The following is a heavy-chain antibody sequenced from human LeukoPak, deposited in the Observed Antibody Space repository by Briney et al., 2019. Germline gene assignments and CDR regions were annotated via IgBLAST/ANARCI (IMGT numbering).Heavy chain of an antibody. CDR1: GFAFSSYE. Sequence: GGSLRLSCAASGFAFSSYEMIWVRQAPGKGLEWVSYIRSSGSTIYYADSVKGRFTISRDNAKNSLYLQMNSLRAEDTAVYYCAREGLLSGGNYFDYWGQGTLVTVSS. CDR3: AREGLLSGGNYFDY. D-gene: IGHD2-15*01. CDR2: IRSSGSTI. V-gene: IGHV3-48*03. J-gene: IGHJ4*02.